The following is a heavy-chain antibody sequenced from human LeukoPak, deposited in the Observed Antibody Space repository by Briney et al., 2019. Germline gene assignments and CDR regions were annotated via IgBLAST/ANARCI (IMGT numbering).Heavy chain of an antibody. Sequence: SETLSLTCTVSGGSISSYYWSWIRQPPGKGLEWIGYIYYSGSTNYNPSLESRVTISADTSKNQFSLKLNSVTAADTAVYYCARAGPRVVAAMGYYFDSWGQGTLVTVSS. D-gene: IGHD2-15*01. CDR2: IYYSGST. CDR1: GGSISSYY. CDR3: ARAGPRVVAAMGYYFDS. J-gene: IGHJ4*02. V-gene: IGHV4-59*01.